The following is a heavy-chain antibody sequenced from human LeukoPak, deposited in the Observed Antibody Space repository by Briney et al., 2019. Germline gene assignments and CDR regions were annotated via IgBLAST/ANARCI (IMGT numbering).Heavy chain of an antibody. J-gene: IGHJ5*02. D-gene: IGHD1-26*01. CDR1: GYTFTSYA. CDR3: ARDNSLGDNAWWFDP. Sequence: VASVKVSCKASGYTFTSYAINWVRQAPGQGLEWMGLINPTGDSTGYAQKFQGRITMTRDMSTSTDYMELSSLRSEDTAIYYCARDNSLGDNAWWFDPWGQGTLVTVSS. V-gene: IGHV1-46*01. CDR2: INPTGDST.